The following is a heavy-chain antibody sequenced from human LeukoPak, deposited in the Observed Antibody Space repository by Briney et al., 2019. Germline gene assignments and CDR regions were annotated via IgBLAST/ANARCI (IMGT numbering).Heavy chain of an antibody. V-gene: IGHV3-21*04. CDR1: GFTFSSYS. D-gene: IGHD6-13*01. Sequence: GGSLRLSCAASGFTFSSYSMNWVRQAPGKGLEWVSSISSSSSYIYYADSVKGRFTISRDNSKNTLYLQMNSLRAEDTAVYYCAKAVWVAAAQRYFDYWGQGTLVTVSS. CDR2: ISSSSSYI. CDR3: AKAVWVAAAQRYFDY. J-gene: IGHJ4*02.